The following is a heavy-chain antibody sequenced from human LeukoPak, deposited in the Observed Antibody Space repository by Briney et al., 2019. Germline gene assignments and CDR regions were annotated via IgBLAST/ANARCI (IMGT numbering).Heavy chain of an antibody. J-gene: IGHJ6*02. D-gene: IGHD4-11*01. Sequence: SETLSLTCTVSGASIRGYYWSWIRQHPGKGLEWIGYIYYSGSTYYNPSLKSRVTISVDTSKNQFSLKLSSVTAADTAVYYCASHTTVTTPHYYYGMDVWGQGTTVTVSS. CDR2: IYYSGST. V-gene: IGHV4-31*03. CDR3: ASHTTVTTPHYYYGMDV. CDR1: GASIRGYY.